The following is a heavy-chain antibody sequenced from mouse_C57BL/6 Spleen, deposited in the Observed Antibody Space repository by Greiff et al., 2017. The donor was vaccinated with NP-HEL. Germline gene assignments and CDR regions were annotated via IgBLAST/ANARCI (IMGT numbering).Heavy chain of an antibody. J-gene: IGHJ2*01. CDR3: TEARYYGRGYFDY. V-gene: IGHV6-3*01. D-gene: IGHD1-2*01. CDR1: GFTFSNYW. Sequence: EVKVVESGGGLVQPGGSMKLSCVASGFTFSNYWMNWVRQSPEKGLEWVAQIRLKSDNYATHYAESVKGRFTISRDDSKSSVYLQMNNLRAEDTGIYYCTEARYYGRGYFDYWGQGTTLTVSS. CDR2: IRLKSDNYAT.